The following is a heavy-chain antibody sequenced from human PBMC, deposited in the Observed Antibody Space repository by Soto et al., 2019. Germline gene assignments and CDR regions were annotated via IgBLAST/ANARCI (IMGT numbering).Heavy chain of an antibody. Sequence: QLQLQESGSGLVKPSQTLSLTCAVSGGSISSGGYSWSWIRQPPGKGLEWIGYIYHRGSTYYNPSLKSRVTLSVDRSNYQFSLKLRSVTAADTAVYYCARAEGGIFDYWGQGTLVTVSS. CDR3: ARAEGGIFDY. CDR1: GGSISSGGYS. CDR2: IYHRGST. V-gene: IGHV4-30-2*01. J-gene: IGHJ4*02.